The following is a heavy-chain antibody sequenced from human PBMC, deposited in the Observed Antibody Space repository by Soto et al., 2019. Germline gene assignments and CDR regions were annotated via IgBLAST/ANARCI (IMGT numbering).Heavy chain of an antibody. CDR1: CGSISRGGFS. CDR3: ARVYGGRGFDP. V-gene: IGHV4-30-2*01. D-gene: IGHD1-26*01. CDR2: IYHSEST. Sequence: QLQLQESGSGLLKPSQTLSLTCAVSCGSISRGGFSWSWIRQPPGQGLEWIGYIYHSESTYYNPTLKSRVTTSVDRSKNQFSRQLSSGTAADTAVYYCARVYGGRGFDPCGQGTLVTVSS. J-gene: IGHJ5*02.